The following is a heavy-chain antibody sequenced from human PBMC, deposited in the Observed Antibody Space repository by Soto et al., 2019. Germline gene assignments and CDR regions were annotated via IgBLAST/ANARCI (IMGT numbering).Heavy chain of an antibody. CDR1: GLTISGKKY. CDR2: LYDVDGS. D-gene: IGHD1-1*01. J-gene: IGHJ3*01. Sequence: PGGSLRLSCAAFGLTISGKKYVAWVRQAPGKGLEWVSGLYDVDGSFYADSVRGRFTTSSDRSKTTVYLQMNDLRPDDTAVYYCATWHEREHAYDVWGQGTTVTVSS. CDR3: ATWHEREHAYDV. V-gene: IGHV3-53*01.